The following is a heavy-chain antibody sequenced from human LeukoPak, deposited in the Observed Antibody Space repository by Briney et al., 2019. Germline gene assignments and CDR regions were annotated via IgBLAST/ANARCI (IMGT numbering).Heavy chain of an antibody. Sequence: PSQTLSLTCTVSGGSISRGGYSWSWIRQHPGKGLEWIGYIFYSASTSYNPSLKSRLTISVNTSKSQFSLKLSSVTAADTAICYCARETHPLGLDDWGQGTLVTVSS. D-gene: IGHD3-3*02. CDR1: GGSISRGGYS. CDR2: IFYSAST. J-gene: IGHJ4*02. V-gene: IGHV4-31*03. CDR3: ARETHPLGLDD.